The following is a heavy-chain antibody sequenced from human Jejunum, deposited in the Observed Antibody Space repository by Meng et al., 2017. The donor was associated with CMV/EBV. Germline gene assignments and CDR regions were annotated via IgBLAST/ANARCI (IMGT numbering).Heavy chain of an antibody. CDR2: IHYSEST. Sequence: VSGGSISSYYWSWVRQSPGKGLEWIGYIHYSESTKYNPSLESRVTMSLDRSRNQFSLRLSSVTAADTAVYFCVRGVSPTEWPLEKWGQGTLVTVSS. D-gene: IGHD3-3*01. V-gene: IGHV4-59*01. CDR3: VRGVSPTEWPLEK. J-gene: IGHJ4*02. CDR1: GGSISSYY.